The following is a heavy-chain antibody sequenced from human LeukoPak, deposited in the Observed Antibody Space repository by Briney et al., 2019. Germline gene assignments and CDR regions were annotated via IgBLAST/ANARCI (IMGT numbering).Heavy chain of an antibody. CDR1: GFTFSGSA. V-gene: IGHV3-73*01. D-gene: IGHD2-15*01. CDR3: TRLTPRDAFDI. Sequence: SGGSLRLSCAASGFTFSGSAMHWVRQASGKGLEWVGRIRSKANSYATAYAASVKGRFTISRDDSENTAYLQMNSLKTEDTAVYYCTRLTPRDAFDIWGQGTMVTVSS. J-gene: IGHJ3*02. CDR2: IRSKANSYAT.